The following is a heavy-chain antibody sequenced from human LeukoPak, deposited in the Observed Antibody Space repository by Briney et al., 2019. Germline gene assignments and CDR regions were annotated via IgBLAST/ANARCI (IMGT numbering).Heavy chain of an antibody. Sequence: SGGSLRLSCAASGFTFSSYSMNWVRQAPGKGLEWVSSISSSSSSYIYYADSVKGRFTISRDNAKNSLYLQMNSLRAEDTAVYYCARDRFGVVILDAFDIWGQGTMVTVSS. J-gene: IGHJ3*02. CDR3: ARDRFGVVILDAFDI. CDR1: GFTFSSYS. CDR2: ISSSSSSYI. V-gene: IGHV3-21*01. D-gene: IGHD3-3*01.